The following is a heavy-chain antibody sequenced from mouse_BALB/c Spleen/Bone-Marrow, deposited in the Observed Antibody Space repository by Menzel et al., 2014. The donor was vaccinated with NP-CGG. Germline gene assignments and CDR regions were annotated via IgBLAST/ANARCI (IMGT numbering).Heavy chain of an antibody. D-gene: IGHD2-4*01. CDR1: GFSFNSYG. J-gene: IGHJ3*01. CDR3: ARHAYYDQTEVSFVY. Sequence: EVKVVESGGGLVKSGGSLKLSCAASGFSFNSYGMSWVRQTPEKRLEWVATISGGGSYTFYPDSVKGRFTISRDNAKNXLYLQLSSLRSEDTALYYCARHAYYDQTEVSFVYWGQGTLVTVSA. V-gene: IGHV5-9-2*01. CDR2: ISGGGSYT.